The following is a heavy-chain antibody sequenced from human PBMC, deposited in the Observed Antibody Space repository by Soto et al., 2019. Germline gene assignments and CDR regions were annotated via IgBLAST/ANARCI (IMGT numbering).Heavy chain of an antibody. CDR3: ANLISVFGVVAMGGLDV. Sequence: QVQLVQSGAELKKPGSSVRVSCQASGGTFSSYSVNWVRQAPGQGLEWMGGIIPIFPTADHAQRFQGRVTITADKSTNTSYMELSSQRSDDTAVYYCANLISVFGVVAMGGLDVWGQGTTVTVSS. CDR2: IIPIFPTA. V-gene: IGHV1-69*14. J-gene: IGHJ6*01. D-gene: IGHD3-3*01. CDR1: GGTFSSYS.